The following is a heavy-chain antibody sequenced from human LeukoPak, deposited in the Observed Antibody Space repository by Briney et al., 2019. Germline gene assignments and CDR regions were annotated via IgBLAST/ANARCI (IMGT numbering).Heavy chain of an antibody. Sequence: PGGSLRLSCAASGFTFSSYSMNWVRQAPGKGLEWVSSISSSSTYIYYADSVKGRFTISRDNAKNSLYLQMNSLRGEDTVVYYCARESFSGWYDDDWGKGTLVTVSS. V-gene: IGHV3-21*01. J-gene: IGHJ4*02. CDR2: ISSSSTYI. CDR3: ARESFSGWYDDD. D-gene: IGHD6-19*01. CDR1: GFTFSSYS.